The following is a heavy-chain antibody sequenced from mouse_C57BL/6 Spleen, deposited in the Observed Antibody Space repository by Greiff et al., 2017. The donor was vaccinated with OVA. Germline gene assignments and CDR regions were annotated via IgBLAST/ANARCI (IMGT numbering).Heavy chain of an antibody. V-gene: IGHV1-54*01. D-gene: IGHD1-1*01. CDR2: INPGSGGT. CDR1: GYAFTNYL. CDR3: ASNYGSSYEGYYAMDY. Sequence: QVQLQQSGAELVRPGTSVKVSCKASGYAFTNYLIEWVKQRPGQGLEWIGVINPGSGGTNYNEKFKGKATLTADKSSSTAYMQLSSLTSEDSAVYFCASNYGSSYEGYYAMDYWGQGTSVTVSS. J-gene: IGHJ4*01.